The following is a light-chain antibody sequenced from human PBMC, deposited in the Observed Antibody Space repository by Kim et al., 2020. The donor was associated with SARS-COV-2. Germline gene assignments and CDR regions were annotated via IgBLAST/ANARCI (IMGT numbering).Light chain of an antibody. CDR3: QQLNTYLYT. CDR2: KAS. Sequence: DIQLTQSPSFLSASVGDRVTITCRASQAISSYLAWYQQRPGKAPNLLIYKASTLKSGVPSRFSGSGSGTEFTLTISSLQPEDFATYYCQQLNTYLYTFGQGTKLEI. CDR1: QAISSY. V-gene: IGKV1-9*01. J-gene: IGKJ2*01.